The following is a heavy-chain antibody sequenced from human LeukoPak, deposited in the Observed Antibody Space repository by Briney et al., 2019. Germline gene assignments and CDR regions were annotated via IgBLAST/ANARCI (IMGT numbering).Heavy chain of an antibody. CDR2: IYYSGST. D-gene: IGHD6-19*01. CDR3: ARHEPLYSSGLGVGDY. V-gene: IGHV4-39*01. Sequence: SETLSLTCTVSGGSISSRSFYWGWIRQPPGKGLEWIGSIYYSGSTYYNPSLKSRVTISVDTSKNQFSLKLSSVTAADTAVYYCARHEPLYSSGLGVGDYWGQGSLVTVSS. J-gene: IGHJ4*02. CDR1: GGSISSRSFY.